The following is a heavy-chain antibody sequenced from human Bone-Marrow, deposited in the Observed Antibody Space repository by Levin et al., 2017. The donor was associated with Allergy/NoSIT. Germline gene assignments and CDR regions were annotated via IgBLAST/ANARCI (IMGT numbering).Heavy chain of an antibody. Sequence: GASVKVSCKASGYTFTSYDINWVRQATGQGLEWMGWMNPNSGNTGYAQKFQGRVTMTRNTSISTAYMELSSLRSEDTAVYYCARELVCTRGLCFQHWGQGTLVTVSS. V-gene: IGHV1-8*01. J-gene: IGHJ1*01. CDR2: MNPNSGNT. D-gene: IGHD6-6*01. CDR3: ARELVCTRGLCFQH. CDR1: GYTFTSYD.